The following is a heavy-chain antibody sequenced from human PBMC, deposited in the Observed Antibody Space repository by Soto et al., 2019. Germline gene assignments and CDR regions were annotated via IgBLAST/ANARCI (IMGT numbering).Heavy chain of an antibody. J-gene: IGHJ5*02. CDR1: GGSISSGDYY. CDR3: ARVADREAYCGGDCYPAWFDP. D-gene: IGHD2-21*02. CDR2: TYYSGRT. Sequence: QVQLQESGPGLVKPSQTLSLTCTVSGGSISSGDYYWGWIRQPPGECLEWIGYTYYSGRTYYNPALKRLVTISVDTSKNQFSLKRSSVTAADTAVYYCARVADREAYCGGDCYPAWFDPWGQGTPVTVSS. V-gene: IGHV4-30-4*01.